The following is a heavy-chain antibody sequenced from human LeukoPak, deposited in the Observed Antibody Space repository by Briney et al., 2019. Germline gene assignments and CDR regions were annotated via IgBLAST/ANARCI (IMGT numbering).Heavy chain of an antibody. J-gene: IGHJ4*02. CDR3: ARRIAAAAAPYYFDY. CDR2: INSDGSST. D-gene: IGHD6-13*01. V-gene: IGHV3-74*01. CDR1: GFTFSSYW. Sequence: GGSLRLSCAASGFTFSSYWMHWVRQAPGKGLLWVSHINSDGSSTSYADSVKGRFTISRDNAKNTLYLQMNSLRAEDTAVYYCARRIAAAAAPYYFDYWGQGTLVTVSS.